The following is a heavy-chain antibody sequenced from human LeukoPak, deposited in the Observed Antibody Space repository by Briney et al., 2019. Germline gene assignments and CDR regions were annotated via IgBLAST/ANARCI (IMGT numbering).Heavy chain of an antibody. Sequence: PSETLSFTCIVFGGSISSYYWSWIRQPPGKGLEWIGYIYSSGSTDYNPSLKSRATISLDTSNHQFSLKLISVPAADTAVYYCARHVGIHLWSLYFDYWGQGSLVTVSS. CDR3: ARHVGIHLWSLYFDY. J-gene: IGHJ4*02. D-gene: IGHD5-18*01. CDR1: GGSISSYY. V-gene: IGHV4-59*08. CDR2: IYSSGST.